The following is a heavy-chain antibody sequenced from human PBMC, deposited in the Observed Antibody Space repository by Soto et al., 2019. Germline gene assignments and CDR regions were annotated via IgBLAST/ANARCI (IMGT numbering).Heavy chain of an antibody. J-gene: IGHJ4*02. Sequence: EVQLVESGGGLVQPGRFLRLSCAASGFTFDDYAMHWVRQAPGKGLEWVSGISWNSGSIGYAESVKGRFTISSDNAKNSLYLQMNSLRAEDTALYYCAKVPWYHLLPFSYFDYWGQGTLVTVSS. D-gene: IGHD2-2*01. CDR3: AKVPWYHLLPFSYFDY. CDR2: ISWNSGSI. CDR1: GFTFDDYA. V-gene: IGHV3-9*01.